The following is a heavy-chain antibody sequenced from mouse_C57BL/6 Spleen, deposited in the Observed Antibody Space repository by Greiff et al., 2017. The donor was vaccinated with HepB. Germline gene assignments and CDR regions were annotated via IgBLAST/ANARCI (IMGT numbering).Heavy chain of an antibody. J-gene: IGHJ4*01. CDR2: IYPGDGDT. Sequence: QVQLQQSGPELVKPGASVKISCKASGYAFSSSWMNWVKQRPGKGLEWIGRIYPGDGDTNYNGKFKGKATLTADKSSSTAYMQLSSLTSEDSAVYFCARMEDYYGSSYAMDYWGQGTSVTVSS. D-gene: IGHD1-1*01. V-gene: IGHV1-82*01. CDR1: GYAFSSSW. CDR3: ARMEDYYGSSYAMDY.